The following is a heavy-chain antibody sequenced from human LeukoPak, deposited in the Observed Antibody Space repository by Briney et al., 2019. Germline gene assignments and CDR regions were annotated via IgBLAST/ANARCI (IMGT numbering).Heavy chain of an antibody. CDR2: ISSSGSTI. CDR3: ARDLGYCSGDVGYPAWFDP. V-gene: IGHV3-48*03. J-gene: IGHJ5*02. CDR1: GFIFSNYG. D-gene: IGHD2-15*01. Sequence: GGSLRLSCSASGFIFSNYGMYWVRQAPGKGLEWVSYISSSGSTIYYADSVKGRFTISRDNAKNSLYLQMNNLRAEDTAVYYCARDLGYCSGDVGYPAWFDPWGQGTLVTVSS.